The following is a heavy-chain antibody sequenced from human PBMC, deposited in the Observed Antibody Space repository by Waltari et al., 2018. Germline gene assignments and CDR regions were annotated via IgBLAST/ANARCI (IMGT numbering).Heavy chain of an antibody. CDR3: TRGLYYDSGFYYNDAFAF. D-gene: IGHD3-22*01. J-gene: IGHJ3*01. CDR2: RDTSGIT. V-gene: IGHV4-61*02. Sequence: QVLLQESGPGLVEPSETLSLTCTVSGASISSGSFYWSWIRQPAGQPLQWIGRRDTSGITHYNPSLKSRVTFSADTSKSQFSLKLTSVSAADTAVYYCTRGLYYDSGFYYNDAFAFWGRGTLVTVSS. CDR1: GASISSGSFY.